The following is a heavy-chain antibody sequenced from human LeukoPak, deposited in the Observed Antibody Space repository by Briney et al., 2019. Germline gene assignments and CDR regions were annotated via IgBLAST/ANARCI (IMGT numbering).Heavy chain of an antibody. CDR3: AKGAVAATWNDAFDI. V-gene: IGHV3-9*03. D-gene: IGHD6-19*01. Sequence: PGGSLRLSCAASGFTFDDYAMHWVRQAPGKGLEWVSGISWNSGSIGYADSVKGRFTISRDNAKNSLYLQMNSLRAEDMALYYRAKGAVAATWNDAFDIWGQGTMVTVSS. CDR2: ISWNSGSI. J-gene: IGHJ3*02. CDR1: GFTFDDYA.